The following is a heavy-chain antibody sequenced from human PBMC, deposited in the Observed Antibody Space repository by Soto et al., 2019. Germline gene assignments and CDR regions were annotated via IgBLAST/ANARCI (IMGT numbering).Heavy chain of an antibody. CDR3: ARDRGTSSGWYPSNYYGMDV. D-gene: IGHD6-19*01. J-gene: IGHJ6*02. Sequence: PGGSLRLSCAASGFTFSSYWMSWVRQAPGKGLEWVANIKQDGSEKYYVDSVKGRFTISRDNAKNSLYLQMNSLRAEDTAVYYCARDRGTSSGWYPSNYYGMDVWGQGTTVTVSS. CDR1: GFTFSSYW. CDR2: IKQDGSEK. V-gene: IGHV3-7*01.